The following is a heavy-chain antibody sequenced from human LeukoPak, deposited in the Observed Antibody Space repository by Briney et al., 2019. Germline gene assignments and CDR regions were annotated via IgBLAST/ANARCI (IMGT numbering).Heavy chain of an antibody. Sequence: GGSLRLSCAASGFSFTSFAIHWVRQAPGKGLEWVAIIWSDGNTKYYADSVKGRFTISRDNSKNTLFLQMNSLRTDDTAVYYCARAAGSGNYYNPLMDYWGQGALVTVSS. D-gene: IGHD3-10*01. J-gene: IGHJ4*02. CDR2: IWSDGNTK. CDR3: ARAAGSGNYYNPLMDY. V-gene: IGHV3-33*01. CDR1: GFSFTSFA.